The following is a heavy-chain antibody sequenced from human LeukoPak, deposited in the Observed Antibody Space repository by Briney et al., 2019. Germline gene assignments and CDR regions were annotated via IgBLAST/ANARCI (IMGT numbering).Heavy chain of an antibody. J-gene: IGHJ4*02. CDR3: AKDPDKRYYFDY. V-gene: IGHV3-23*01. CDR2: ISGSGGST. D-gene: IGHD1-14*01. Sequence: GGSLRLSCAASGFTFSSYAMSWVRQAPGKGLEWVSAISGSGGSTYYADSVKGRFTISRDNSKNTLCLQMNSLRAEDTAVYYCAKDPDKRYYFDYWGQGTLVTVSS. CDR1: GFTFSSYA.